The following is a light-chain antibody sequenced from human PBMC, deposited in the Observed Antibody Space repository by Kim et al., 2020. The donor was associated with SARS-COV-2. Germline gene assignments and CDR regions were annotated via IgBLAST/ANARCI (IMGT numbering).Light chain of an antibody. V-gene: IGKV4-1*01. Sequence: RATVNGKASKSVLHIYDNKNNLAWYQHKSGQPPKLLIYSASTRESGVPDRFSGSGSGTEFTRTIDSLQAEDVAVYYCQQYYGSLVTFGGGTKLEI. CDR1: KSVLHIYDNKNN. CDR3: QQYYGSLVT. CDR2: SAS. J-gene: IGKJ4*01.